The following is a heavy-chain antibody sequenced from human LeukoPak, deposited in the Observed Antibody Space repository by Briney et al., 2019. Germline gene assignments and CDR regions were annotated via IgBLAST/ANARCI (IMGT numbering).Heavy chain of an antibody. J-gene: IGHJ4*02. CDR1: GASVSSDY. D-gene: IGHD3-10*01. V-gene: IGHV4-59*02. CDR2: THYRGDI. CDR3: GRNLGSGSDH. Sequence: NPSQTLSLTCAVSGASVSSDYWNWIRQSPGRGLEWIGYTHYRGDINYNPSLKSRLTMSVDASSNQVSLKLSSVTAADAAVYYCGRNLGSGSDHWGQGTLVTVSS.